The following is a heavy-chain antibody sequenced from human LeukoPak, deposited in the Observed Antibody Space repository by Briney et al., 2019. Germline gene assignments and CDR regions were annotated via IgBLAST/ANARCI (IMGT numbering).Heavy chain of an antibody. V-gene: IGHV3-23*01. Sequence: PGGSLRLSCAASGFTFSSYAMSWVRQAPGKGLEWVSAISGSGGSTYYADSVKGRFTISRDNSKNTLDLQMNSLRAEDTAVYYCAKLRRRGYYDSSGYSLGHYFDYWGQGTLVTVSS. CDR1: GFTFSSYA. D-gene: IGHD3-22*01. CDR2: ISGSGGST. J-gene: IGHJ4*02. CDR3: AKLRRRGYYDSSGYSLGHYFDY.